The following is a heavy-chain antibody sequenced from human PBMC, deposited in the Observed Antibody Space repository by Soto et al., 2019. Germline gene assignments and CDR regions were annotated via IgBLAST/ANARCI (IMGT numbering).Heavy chain of an antibody. V-gene: IGHV6-1*01. J-gene: IGHJ5*02. CDR2: TYYRSKWFN. CDR3: SRAGRLAASIFHNCFDP. Sequence: SQFVAVGYTMAVESIRSNSEAWNWIRQSPSRGLEWLGRTYYRSKWFNNYALSVKGRITINPDTPKNQFSLQLNSVTTEDTAVYYCSRAGRLAASIFHNCFDPWGQGTLVPVSS. D-gene: IGHD3-3*02. CDR1: VESIRSNSEA.